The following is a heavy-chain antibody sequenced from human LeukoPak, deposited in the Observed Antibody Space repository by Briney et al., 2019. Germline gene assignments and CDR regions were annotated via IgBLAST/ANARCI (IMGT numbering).Heavy chain of an antibody. CDR2: IYSGGNT. D-gene: IGHD1-26*01. Sequence: QSGGSLRLSCAVSGFPVSSNYIRWVRQAPRKGLEGVSVIYSGGNTYYADSVKGRFTTSSDNSKNTLYLEMNSLRAEDTGVYYYAKTIVGVTNCFDPWGPGTLVTVS. CDR3: AKTIVGVTNCFDP. J-gene: IGHJ5*02. CDR1: GFPVSSNY. V-gene: IGHV3-53*01.